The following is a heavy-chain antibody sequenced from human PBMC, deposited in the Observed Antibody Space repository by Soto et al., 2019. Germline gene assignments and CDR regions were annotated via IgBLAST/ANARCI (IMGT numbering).Heavy chain of an antibody. D-gene: IGHD6-13*01. Sequence: QVQLVQSGAEVKKPGASVKVSCKASGYTFTSYGISWVRQAPGQGLEWMGWISAYNGNTNYAQKLQGRVTMTTDTATSTAYMELRSLRSDDTAVYYWARDLSYSSSWYNPDYWGQGTLVTVSS. CDR2: ISAYNGNT. CDR3: ARDLSYSSSWYNPDY. V-gene: IGHV1-18*01. J-gene: IGHJ4*02. CDR1: GYTFTSYG.